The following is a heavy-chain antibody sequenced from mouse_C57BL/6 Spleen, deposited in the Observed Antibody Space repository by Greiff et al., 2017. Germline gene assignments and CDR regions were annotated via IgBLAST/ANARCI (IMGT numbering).Heavy chain of an antibody. CDR1: GYTFTDYE. Sequence: QVQLQQSGAELVRPGASVTLSCKASGYTFTDYEMHWVKQTPVHGLEWIGAIDPETGGTAYNQKFKGKAILTADKSSSTAYMELRSLTSEDSAVYYCGPNFYYFDYWGQGTTLTVSS. CDR2: IDPETGGT. CDR3: GPNFYYFDY. J-gene: IGHJ2*01. V-gene: IGHV1-15*01. D-gene: IGHD4-1*01.